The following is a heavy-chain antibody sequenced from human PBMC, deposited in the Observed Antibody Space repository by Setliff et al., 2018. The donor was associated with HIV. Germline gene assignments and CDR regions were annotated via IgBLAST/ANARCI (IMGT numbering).Heavy chain of an antibody. D-gene: IGHD6-6*01. Sequence: GGSLRLSCAASGFTFTNAWMNWVRQAPGKGLEWVSVVGGSGDITYYADSVKGRFTISRDNSKNTLYLQMDSLRAEDTAAYYCAKDSSSGYYYYYLDVWGKGTTVTVSS. CDR2: VGGSGDIT. CDR3: AKDSSSGYYYYYLDV. CDR1: GFTFTNAW. V-gene: IGHV3-23*01. J-gene: IGHJ6*03.